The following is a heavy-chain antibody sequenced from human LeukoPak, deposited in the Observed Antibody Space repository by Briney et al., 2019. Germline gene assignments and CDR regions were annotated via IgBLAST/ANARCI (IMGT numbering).Heavy chain of an antibody. CDR2: INHSGST. D-gene: IGHD2-2*01. J-gene: IGHJ3*02. Sequence: SETLSLTCAVYGGSFSGYYWSWIRQPPGKGLEWIGEINHSGSTNYNPSLKSRVTISVDTSKNQFSLKLSSVTAADTAVYYCARGNGRAVTRYCSSTGCYYGLNAFDIWGQGTMVTVSS. CDR1: GGSFSGYY. V-gene: IGHV4-34*01. CDR3: ARGNGRAVTRYCSSTGCYYGLNAFDI.